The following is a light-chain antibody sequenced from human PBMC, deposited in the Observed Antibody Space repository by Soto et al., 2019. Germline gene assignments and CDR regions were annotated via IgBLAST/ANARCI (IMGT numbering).Light chain of an antibody. CDR3: QQNYSATWT. V-gene: IGKV1-39*01. CDR1: QGISTY. J-gene: IGKJ1*01. CDR2: AAS. Sequence: DIQMTQSPSSLSASVGDRLTITCRASQGISTYLNWYQQKPGKAPKLLIYAASTLQSGAPSRFSGSGSETDFTLTISSLQPEDFASYSCQQNYSATWTFGQGTKVDIK.